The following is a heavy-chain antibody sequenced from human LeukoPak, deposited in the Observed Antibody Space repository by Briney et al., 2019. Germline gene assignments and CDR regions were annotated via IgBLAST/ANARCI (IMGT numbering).Heavy chain of an antibody. CDR2: IKQDGSEK. CDR1: RFTFSNFW. D-gene: IGHD6-19*01. CDR3: VRDQYSSGSL. J-gene: IGHJ4*02. Sequence: PGGSLRLSCAASRFTFSNFWMNWVRQAPGKGLEWVANIKQDGSEKYYVDSVKGRFTISRDNAKNSLYLQMNNLRAEDTALYYCVRDQYSSGSLWGQGTLVTVSP. V-gene: IGHV3-7*01.